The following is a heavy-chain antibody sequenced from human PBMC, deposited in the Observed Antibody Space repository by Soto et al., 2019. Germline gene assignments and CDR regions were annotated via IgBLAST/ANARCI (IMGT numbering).Heavy chain of an antibody. Sequence: QVQLQESGPGLVKPSQTLSLTCTVSGGSISSGGYYWSWIRQHPGKGLEWIGYIYYSGSTYYNPSLKSRVTISVDTSKNQFSLKLSSVTASDTAVYYCARELRFGEDYYGMDVWGQGTTVTVSS. V-gene: IGHV4-31*03. CDR3: ARELRFGEDYYGMDV. J-gene: IGHJ6*02. D-gene: IGHD3-10*01. CDR1: GGSISSGGYY. CDR2: IYYSGST.